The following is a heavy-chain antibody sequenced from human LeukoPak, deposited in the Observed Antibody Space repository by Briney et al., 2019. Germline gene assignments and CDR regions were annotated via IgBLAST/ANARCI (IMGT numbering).Heavy chain of an antibody. CDR2: IYPGDSDT. V-gene: IGHV5-51*01. J-gene: IGHJ1*01. Sequence: GESLKISCKGSGYSFTSYWIGWVRQMPGKGLEWMGIIYPGDSDTRYSPSFQGQVTISADKSISTAYLQWSSLKASDTAMYYCARHASYYYDSSGYYPYFQHWGQGTLVTVSS. CDR3: ARHASYYYDSSGYYPYFQH. CDR1: GYSFTSYW. D-gene: IGHD3-22*01.